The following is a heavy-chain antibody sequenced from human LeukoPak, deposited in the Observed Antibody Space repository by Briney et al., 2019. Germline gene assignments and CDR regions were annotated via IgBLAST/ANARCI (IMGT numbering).Heavy chain of an antibody. CDR2: IYPGDSDT. CDR3: AKGAGGSGSYYPYF. Sequence: GESLRISCKASGYSFITHWIAWVRQTPGKGLEWMGIIYPGDSDTKYSPSFQGQVAISADKSISTAYLQWSSLKASDTAMYYCAKGAGGSGSYYPYFWGQGTLVTVSS. CDR1: GYSFITHW. D-gene: IGHD3-10*01. V-gene: IGHV5-51*01. J-gene: IGHJ4*02.